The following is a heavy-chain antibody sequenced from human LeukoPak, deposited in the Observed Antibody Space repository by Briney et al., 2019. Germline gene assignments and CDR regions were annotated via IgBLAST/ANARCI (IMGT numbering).Heavy chain of an antibody. CDR1: GGSFSGYY. CDR2: IHHSEGT. Sequence: SETLSLTCAVYGGSFSGYYWSWIRQPPGKGLEWIGEIHHSEGTNYAPSLKSRVTISVDTSKNQFSLNLISVTAADTAVYYCARGTAVAGIPNMDVWGKGTTVTVSS. D-gene: IGHD6-19*01. CDR3: ARGTAVAGIPNMDV. V-gene: IGHV4-34*01. J-gene: IGHJ6*03.